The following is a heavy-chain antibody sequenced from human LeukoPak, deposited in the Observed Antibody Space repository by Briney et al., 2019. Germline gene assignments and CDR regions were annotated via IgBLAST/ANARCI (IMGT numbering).Heavy chain of an antibody. V-gene: IGHV3-30*02. D-gene: IGHD2-8*01. CDR2: IRYDGTKT. Sequence: GGSLRLSCTASGFQFSRNGMHWVRQAPGKGLEWVAFIRYDGTKTFYGDSVRGRFTISRGNSKNTLYLEMNSLRHEDTAVYSCARDFDDVNGNFYYIPDFWGQGTLATVSS. J-gene: IGHJ4*02. CDR3: ARDFDDVNGNFYYIPDF. CDR1: GFQFSRNG.